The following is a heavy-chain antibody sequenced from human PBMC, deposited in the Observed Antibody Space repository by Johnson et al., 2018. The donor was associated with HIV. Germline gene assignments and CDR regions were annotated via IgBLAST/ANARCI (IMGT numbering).Heavy chain of an antibody. D-gene: IGHD3-22*01. J-gene: IGHJ3*02. CDR2: IWYDGTNK. CDR1: GFTFSSYA. Sequence: VQLVESGGGVVQPGRSLRLSCAASGFTFSSYAMHWVRQAPGKGLEWVAVIWYDGTNKYYGDSVKGRFTISRDNSKNTLFLQMNSLRAEDTAVYYCARVRTTMILGFDIWGQGTMVTVSS. V-gene: IGHV3-33*08. CDR3: ARVRTTMILGFDI.